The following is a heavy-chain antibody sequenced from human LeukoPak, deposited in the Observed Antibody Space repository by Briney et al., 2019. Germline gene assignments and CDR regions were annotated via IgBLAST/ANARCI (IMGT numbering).Heavy chain of an antibody. J-gene: IGHJ4*02. CDR3: ASHGSGSYYMAAY. Sequence: GGSLRLSCAASGFTFSSYWMSWVRQAPGKGLEWVANIKQDGSEKYYVDSVKGRFTISRDNAKNSLYLQMNSLRAEDTAVYYCASHGSGSYYMAAYWGQGILVAVSS. CDR2: IKQDGSEK. CDR1: GFTFSSYW. V-gene: IGHV3-7*03. D-gene: IGHD3-10*01.